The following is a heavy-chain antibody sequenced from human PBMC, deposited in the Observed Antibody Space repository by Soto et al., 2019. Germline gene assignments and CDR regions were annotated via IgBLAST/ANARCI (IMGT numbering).Heavy chain of an antibody. D-gene: IGHD5-12*01. V-gene: IGHV3-30*18. J-gene: IGHJ4*02. Sequence: GGSLRLSCAASGFTFSSYGMHWVRQAPGKGLEWVAVISYDGSNKYYADSVKGRFTISRDNSKNTLYLQMNSLRAEDTAVYYCAKGGRMATSGRGFDYWGQGTLVTVSS. CDR1: GFTFSSYG. CDR3: AKGGRMATSGRGFDY. CDR2: ISYDGSNK.